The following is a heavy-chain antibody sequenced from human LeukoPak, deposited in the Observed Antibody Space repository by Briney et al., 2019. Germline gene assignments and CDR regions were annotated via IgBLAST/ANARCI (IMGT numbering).Heavy chain of an antibody. J-gene: IGHJ4*02. CDR1: GFTFNNYA. D-gene: IGHD5-18*01. CDR2: ISGSDGNT. V-gene: IGHV3-23*01. Sequence: GGSLRLSCAASGFTFNNYAMSWVRQAPGKGLEWVASISGSDGNTYYADSVKGRFTISRDNSKNTMYLQMKSLRAEDTAVYYCARGLWLTLNYFDYWGQGTLATVSS. CDR3: ARGLWLTLNYFDY.